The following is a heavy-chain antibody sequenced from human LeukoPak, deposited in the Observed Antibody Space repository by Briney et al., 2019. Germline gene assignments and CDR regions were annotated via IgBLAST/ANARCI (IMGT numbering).Heavy chain of an antibody. V-gene: IGHV4-30-2*01. Sequence: SQTLSLTRAVSGGSISSGGYSWSWIRQPPGKGLEWIGFIYQGGSTYYNPSLKSRVTISVDRSKNQFSLNLNSVTAADTAVYYCARASVVVVAATGWFDPWGQGTLVTVSS. J-gene: IGHJ5*02. CDR1: GGSISSGGYS. D-gene: IGHD2-15*01. CDR2: IYQGGST. CDR3: ARASVVVVAATGWFDP.